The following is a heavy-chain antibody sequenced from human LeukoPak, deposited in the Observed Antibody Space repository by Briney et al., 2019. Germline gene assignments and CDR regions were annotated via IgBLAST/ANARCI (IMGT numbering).Heavy chain of an antibody. V-gene: IGHV4-39*01. CDR3: ARHTQDYGDLDYFDY. J-gene: IGHJ4*02. Sequence: PSETLSLTYTVSGGSISSSSYYWGWIRQPPGKGLEWIGSIYYSGSTYYNPSLKSRVTISVDTSKNQFSLKLSSVTAADTAVYYCARHTQDYGDLDYFDYWGQGTLVTVSS. CDR1: GGSISSSSYY. D-gene: IGHD4-17*01. CDR2: IYYSGST.